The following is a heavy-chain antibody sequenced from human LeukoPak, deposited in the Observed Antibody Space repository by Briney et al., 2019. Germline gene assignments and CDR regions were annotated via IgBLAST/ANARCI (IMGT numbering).Heavy chain of an antibody. Sequence: PGGSLRLSCAASGFNFSNYTMNWVRQTPGKGLEWVSSITSSSGYIYYADSLKGRFTISRDNAKKSLYLQMNSLKVEDTAIYYCARDNWVDCWGQGTLVTVSS. CDR3: ARDNWVDC. CDR1: GFNFSNYT. J-gene: IGHJ5*01. CDR2: ITSSSGYI. V-gene: IGHV3-21*04.